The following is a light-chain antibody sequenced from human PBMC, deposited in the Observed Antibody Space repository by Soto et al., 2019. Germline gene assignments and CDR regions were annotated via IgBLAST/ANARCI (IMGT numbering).Light chain of an antibody. J-gene: IGKJ1*01. V-gene: IGKV3-15*01. CDR2: GAS. Sequence: EIVMTQSPATLSVSPGERATLSCRASQSVSSNLAWYQQKPGQAPRLLIYGASTRATGIPARFSGSGSGTAFTLTISSLQSEESAVYYFQHYNNWPRTLGQGTKVEIK. CDR1: QSVSSN. CDR3: QHYNNWPRT.